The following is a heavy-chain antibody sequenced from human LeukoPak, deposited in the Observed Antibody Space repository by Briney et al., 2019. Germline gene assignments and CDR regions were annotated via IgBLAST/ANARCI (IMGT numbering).Heavy chain of an antibody. Sequence: PGGSLRLSCAASGFTFDDYGMSWVRQAPGKGLEWVSGINWNGGSTGYADSVKGRLTISRDNAKNSLYLQMNSLRAEDTALYYCARARHYYDSSGYADAFDIWGQGTMVTVSS. CDR3: ARARHYYDSSGYADAFDI. CDR1: GFTFDDYG. V-gene: IGHV3-20*04. CDR2: INWNGGST. J-gene: IGHJ3*02. D-gene: IGHD3-22*01.